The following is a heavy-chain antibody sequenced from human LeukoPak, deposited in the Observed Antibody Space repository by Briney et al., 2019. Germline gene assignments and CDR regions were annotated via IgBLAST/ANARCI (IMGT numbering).Heavy chain of an antibody. J-gene: IGHJ4*02. CDR2: ISGSGGST. CDR1: GFTLSSYA. CDR3: AKGTLYDILTGLDY. V-gene: IGHV3-23*01. D-gene: IGHD3-9*01. Sequence: PGGSLRLSCAASGFTLSSYAISWVRQAPGKGLERVSAISGSGGSTYYADSVKGRFTISRDNSKNTLYLQMNSLRAEDTAVYYCAKGTLYDILTGLDYWGQGTLVTVSS.